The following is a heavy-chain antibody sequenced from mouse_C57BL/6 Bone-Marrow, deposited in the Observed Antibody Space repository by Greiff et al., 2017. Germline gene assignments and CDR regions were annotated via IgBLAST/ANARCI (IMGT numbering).Heavy chain of an antibody. CDR3: ARYDYAAMDY. V-gene: IGHV5-6*01. CDR2: ISSGGSYT. J-gene: IGHJ4*01. CDR1: GFTFSSYG. Sequence: EVQLVESGGDLVKPGGSLKLSCAASGFTFSSYGMSWVRQTPDKRLEWVATISSGGSYTYYPDSVKGRFTISRDNAKNTLYLQMSSLKSADTAMYYCARYDYAAMDYWGQGTSVTVSS.